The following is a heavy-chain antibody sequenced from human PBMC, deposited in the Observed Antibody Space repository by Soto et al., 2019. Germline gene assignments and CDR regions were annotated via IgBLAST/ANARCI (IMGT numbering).Heavy chain of an antibody. J-gene: IGHJ3*02. CDR3: ARDRAAYCSGGSCYDAFDI. V-gene: IGHV3-74*01. D-gene: IGHD2-15*01. CDR1: GFTFSSYW. CDR2: INSDGSST. Sequence: TGGSLRLSCAASGFTFSSYWMHWVRQAPGKGLVWVSRINSDGSSTSYADSVKGRFTISRDNAKNSLYLQMNSLRAEDTAVYYCARDRAAYCSGGSCYDAFDIWGQGTMVTVSS.